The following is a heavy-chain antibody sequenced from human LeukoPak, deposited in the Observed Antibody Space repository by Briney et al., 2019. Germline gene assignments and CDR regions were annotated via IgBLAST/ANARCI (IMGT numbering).Heavy chain of an antibody. Sequence: GGSLRLSCVASGFTFSSHAMSWVRQAPGKGLEWVSGISDSGRDTYYSDSVKGRFSISRDNSKSTVYLQMNSLRAEDTALYFCATGCVGSPSCFTTGYDHWGQGTLVTVSS. V-gene: IGHV3-23*01. J-gene: IGHJ4*02. D-gene: IGHD1-26*01. CDR2: ISDSGRDT. CDR3: ATGCVGSPSCFTTGYDH. CDR1: GFTFSSHA.